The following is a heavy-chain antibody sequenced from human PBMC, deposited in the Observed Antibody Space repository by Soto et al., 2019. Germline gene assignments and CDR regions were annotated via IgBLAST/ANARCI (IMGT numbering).Heavy chain of an antibody. V-gene: IGHV4-61*03. Sequence: NPSETLSLTCTVPGGSISSDSYYWTWLRQPPGKGLEWIGYMYYSGNSDYNPSLKSRVSISVDTSKNHFSLNLRSVTAADTAVYYCARGNDFWSGYPNRFDPWGQGTLVTVSS. CDR1: GGSISSDSYY. D-gene: IGHD3-3*01. CDR3: ARGNDFWSGYPNRFDP. J-gene: IGHJ5*02. CDR2: MYYSGNS.